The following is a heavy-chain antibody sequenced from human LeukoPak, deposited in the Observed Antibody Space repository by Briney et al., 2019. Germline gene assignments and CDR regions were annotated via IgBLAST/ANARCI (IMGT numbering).Heavy chain of an antibody. CDR1: GGPISSYY. V-gene: IGHV4-59*01. CDR2: IYYSGST. J-gene: IGHJ6*03. D-gene: IGHD1-1*01. CDR3: ARGPAGYPLSYYYYMDV. Sequence: PSETLSLTCTVSGGPISSYYWSWIRQPPGKGLEWIGYIYYSGSTNYNPSLKSRVTISVDTSKNQFSLKLSSVTAADTAVYYCARGPAGYPLSYYYYMDVWGKGTTVTVSS.